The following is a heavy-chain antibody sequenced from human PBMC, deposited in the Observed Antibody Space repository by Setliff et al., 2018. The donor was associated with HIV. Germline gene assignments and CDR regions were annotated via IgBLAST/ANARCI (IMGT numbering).Heavy chain of an antibody. CDR1: GGSISSHY. D-gene: IGHD5-12*01. CDR2: IYYSGST. CDR3: ARVCRRDGYNFDY. V-gene: IGHV4-59*11. Sequence: NPSETLSLTCTVSGGSISSHYWSWIRQPPGKRLEWIGYIYYSGSTNYNPSLKSRVTISVHTSKNQFSLKLSSVTAADTAVYYCARVCRRDGYNFDYWGQGTLVTVSS. J-gene: IGHJ4*02.